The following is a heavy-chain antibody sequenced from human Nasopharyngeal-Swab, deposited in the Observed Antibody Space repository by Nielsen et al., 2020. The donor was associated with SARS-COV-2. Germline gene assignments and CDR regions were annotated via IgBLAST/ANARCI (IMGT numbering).Heavy chain of an antibody. D-gene: IGHD2-15*01. CDR3: ARVGWWFHYYFDY. Sequence: GGSLRLSCAASGFSFSIYWMHWVRQPPGKGLVWVSGISSDESTTTYADSVKGRFTISRDNTKNSLYLQMNSLRAEDTAVYYCARVGWWFHYYFDYWGQGTLATVSS. CDR1: GFSFSIYW. V-gene: IGHV3-74*01. J-gene: IGHJ4*02. CDR2: ISSDESTT.